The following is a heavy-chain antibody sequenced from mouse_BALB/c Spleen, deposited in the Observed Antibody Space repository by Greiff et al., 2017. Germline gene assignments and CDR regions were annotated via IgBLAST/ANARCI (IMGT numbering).Heavy chain of an antibody. J-gene: IGHJ4*01. D-gene: IGHD1-1*01. Sequence: EVKLMESGPELVKPGASVKISCKASGYSFTGYFMNWVMQSHGKSLEWIGRINPYNGDTFYNQKFKGKATLTVDKSSSTAHMELRSLTSEDSAVYYCARVLLRFYAMDYWGQGTSVTVSS. CDR2: INPYNGDT. V-gene: IGHV1-20*01. CDR3: ARVLLRFYAMDY. CDR1: GYSFTGYF.